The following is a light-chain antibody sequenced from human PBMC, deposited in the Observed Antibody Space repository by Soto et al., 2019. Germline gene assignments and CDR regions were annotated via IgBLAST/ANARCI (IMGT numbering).Light chain of an antibody. V-gene: IGLV2-8*01. CDR3: SSYAGSNNLYV. J-gene: IGLJ1*01. Sequence: QSSLTQPPSASGSPGQSVTISCTGTSSDVGDYNYVSWYQQHPGRAPTLTIYEVSERPSGVPDRFSGSKTGNTASLTVSGLQAEAEADYYCSSYAGSNNLYVFGTGTKVTVL. CDR1: SSDVGDYNY. CDR2: EVS.